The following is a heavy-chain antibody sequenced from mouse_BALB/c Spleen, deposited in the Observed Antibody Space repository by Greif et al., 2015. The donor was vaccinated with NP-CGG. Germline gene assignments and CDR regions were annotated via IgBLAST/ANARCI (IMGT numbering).Heavy chain of an antibody. CDR1: GYTFTSYV. CDR3: ARVDYRYDYWYFDV. D-gene: IGHD2-14*01. CDR2: INPYNDGT. V-gene: IGHV1-14*01. Sequence: VQLKQSGPELVKPGASVKMSCKASGYTFTSYVMHWVKQKPGQGLEWIGYINPYNDGTKYNEKFKGKATLTSDKSSSTAYMELSSLTSEDSAVYYCARVDYRYDYWYFDVWGAGTTVTVSS. J-gene: IGHJ1*01.